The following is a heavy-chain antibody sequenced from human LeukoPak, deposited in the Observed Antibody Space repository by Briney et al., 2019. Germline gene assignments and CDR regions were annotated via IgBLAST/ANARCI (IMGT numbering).Heavy chain of an antibody. V-gene: IGHV3-15*01. CDR3: STAGIH. J-gene: IGHJ4*02. D-gene: IGHD3-10*01. Sequence: SCKASGYTFTNYGISWVRQAPGKGLEWVGRIRSKTDGGTTDYAAPVKGRFTISRDDSKNTLYLQLNSLKTEDTAVYYCSTAGIHWGQGTLVTVSS. CDR2: IRSKTDGGTT. CDR1: GYTFTNYG.